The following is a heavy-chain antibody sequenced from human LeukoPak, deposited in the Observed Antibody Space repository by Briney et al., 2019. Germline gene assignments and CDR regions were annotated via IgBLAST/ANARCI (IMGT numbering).Heavy chain of an antibody. J-gene: IGHJ4*02. V-gene: IGHV1-2*06. CDR1: GYTFTGYY. D-gene: IGHD3-22*01. CDR3: ARGLGGYYYRSFDY. CDR2: INPNSGGT. Sequence: ASVKVSCKASGYTFTGYYMHWVRQAPGQGLEWMGRINPNSGGTNYAQKIQGRVTMTRDTSISTAYMELSRLRSDDTAVYYCARGLGGYYYRSFDYWGQGTLVTVSS.